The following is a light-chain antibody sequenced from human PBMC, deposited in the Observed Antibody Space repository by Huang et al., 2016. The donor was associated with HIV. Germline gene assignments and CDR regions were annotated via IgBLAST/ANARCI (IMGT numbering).Light chain of an antibody. CDR3: QQYYSLPQT. CDR2: WAS. CDR1: QSVYASSTSKDY. J-gene: IGKJ1*01. Sequence: DIIMSQSPESLTVSLGERATLNCRSSQSVYASSTSKDYMAWFQQKPGQPPKLLLFWASSREVGVPDRFSGIGSGTHFTLTIANLQPEDAAIYYCQQYYSLPQTFGQGTRV. V-gene: IGKV4-1*01.